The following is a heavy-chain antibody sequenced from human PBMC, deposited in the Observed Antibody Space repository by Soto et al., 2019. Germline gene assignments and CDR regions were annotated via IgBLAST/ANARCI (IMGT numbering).Heavy chain of an antibody. J-gene: IGHJ6*02. D-gene: IGHD4-17*01. CDR2: LSYDGHNK. CDR1: GFTFTTFG. CDR3: AKDLQAYGDYNYYYYGIDV. V-gene: IGHV3-30*18. Sequence: QVQLVESGGGVVQPGGSLRLSCTASGFTFTTFGIHWVRQAPGKGLEWVALLSYDGHNKYYSDSVKGRFTISRDNYQHTLSLQMNSLRAEDTAVYYCAKDLQAYGDYNYYYYGIDVWGQGTTVSVSS.